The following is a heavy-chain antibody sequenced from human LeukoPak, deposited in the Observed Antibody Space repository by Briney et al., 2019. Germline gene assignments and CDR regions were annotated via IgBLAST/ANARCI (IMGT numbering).Heavy chain of an antibody. CDR1: GGSISSGGYS. D-gene: IGHD3-10*01. V-gene: IGHV4-30-2*01. Sequence: SQTLSLTCAVSGGSISSGGYSWSWIRQPPGKGLEWIGYIYHSGSTYYNPSLKSRVTISVDKSKNQFSLKLSSVTAADTAVYYCARGPAFRGSYYNHNWFDPWGQGTLVTVSS. CDR2: IYHSGST. J-gene: IGHJ5*02. CDR3: ARGPAFRGSYYNHNWFDP.